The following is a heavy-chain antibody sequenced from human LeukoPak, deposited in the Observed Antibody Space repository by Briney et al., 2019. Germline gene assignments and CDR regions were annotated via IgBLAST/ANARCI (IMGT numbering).Heavy chain of an antibody. CDR1: GFTFSSYG. CDR2: ISYDGGNK. CDR3: AKDAGYSSGKGAALDY. V-gene: IGHV3-30*18. J-gene: IGHJ4*02. Sequence: PGRSLRLSGAASGFTFSSYGMHWVRQAPGKGLEWVAVISYDGGNKYYADSVKGRFTISRDNSKNTLYLQMNSLRAEDTAVYYCAKDAGYSSGKGAALDYWGQGTLVTVSS. D-gene: IGHD6-19*01.